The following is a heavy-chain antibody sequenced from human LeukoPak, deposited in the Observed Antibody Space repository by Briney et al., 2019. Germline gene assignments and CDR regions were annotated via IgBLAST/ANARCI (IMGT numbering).Heavy chain of an antibody. CDR3: VSPRGFSYGYFDY. CDR1: GGSISSYY. CDR2: IYYSKNT. Sequence: SETLSLTCTVSGGSISSYYWSWSRQPPGKGLEWIGSIYYSKNTYYNPSLKSRVTISADTSKNQFSLTLGSVSATDTAVYYCVSPRGFSYGYFDYWGQGTLVTVSS. J-gene: IGHJ4*02. D-gene: IGHD5-18*01. V-gene: IGHV4-59*05.